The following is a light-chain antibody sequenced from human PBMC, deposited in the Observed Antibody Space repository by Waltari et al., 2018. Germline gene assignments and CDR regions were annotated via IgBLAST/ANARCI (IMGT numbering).Light chain of an antibody. CDR3: QHYLRLPVT. CDR2: GAS. V-gene: IGKV3-20*01. Sequence: EIVLTQSPGTLSLSLGEIATLSCRASQSVSRALTWYQQKPGQAPRLLIYGASTRAPGIPDRFSGSGSGTDFSLTISRLEPDDFAVYYCQHYLRLPVTFGQGTTVEV. CDR1: QSVSRA. J-gene: IGKJ1*01.